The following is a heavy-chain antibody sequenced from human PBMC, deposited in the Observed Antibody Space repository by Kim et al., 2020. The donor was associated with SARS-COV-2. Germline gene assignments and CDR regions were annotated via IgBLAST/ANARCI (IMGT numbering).Heavy chain of an antibody. Sequence: GGSLRLSCAASGFTFSSYSMNWVRQAPGKGLEWVSSISSSNSYIYYADSVKGRFTISNDNAKNSLYLQMNSLRAEDTAVYYCARRISEGYSSSWYSGFEDWFDPWGQGSLVTVSS. CDR1: GFTFSSYS. CDR2: ISSSNSYI. D-gene: IGHD6-13*01. V-gene: IGHV3-21*01. CDR3: ARRISEGYSSSWYSGFEDWFDP. J-gene: IGHJ5*02.